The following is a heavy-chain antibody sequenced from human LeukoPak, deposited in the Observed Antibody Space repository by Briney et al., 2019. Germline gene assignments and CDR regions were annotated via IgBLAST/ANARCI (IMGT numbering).Heavy chain of an antibody. J-gene: IGHJ4*02. CDR3: TSANYGPAY. CDR2: VNQDGSGK. CDR1: GFTFSSAW. D-gene: IGHD5-24*01. V-gene: IGHV3-7*01. Sequence: GGSLRLSCAASGFTFSSAWMSWVRQAPGKGLEWVANVNQDGSGKYYVDSVKGRFTISKDNAKNSLYLQMNSLRAEDTAVYYCTSANYGPAYWGQGALVTVSS.